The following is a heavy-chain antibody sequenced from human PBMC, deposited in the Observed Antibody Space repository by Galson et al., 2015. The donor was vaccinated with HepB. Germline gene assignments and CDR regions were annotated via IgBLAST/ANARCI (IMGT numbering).Heavy chain of an antibody. Sequence: SLRLSCAASGFTFNNARMSWVRQAPGKGLEWVGRIKSKIDGGTTNYAAPVKGRFTISRDDSKNTLYLQMNSLKTDDTAVYYCTGRLYRPYGMDVWGQGTTVTVSS. CDR2: IKSKIDGGTT. CDR3: TGRLYRPYGMDV. CDR1: GFTFNNAR. J-gene: IGHJ6*02. V-gene: IGHV3-15*01. D-gene: IGHD3-16*02.